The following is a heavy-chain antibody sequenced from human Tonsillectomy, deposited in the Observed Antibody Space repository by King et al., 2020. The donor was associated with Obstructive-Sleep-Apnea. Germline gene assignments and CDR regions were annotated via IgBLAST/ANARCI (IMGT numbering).Heavy chain of an antibody. D-gene: IGHD2-2*01. CDR2: IDYSGST. CDR1: GGSISSSSYY. J-gene: IGHJ6*02. Sequence: LQLQESGPGLVKPSETLSLTCTVSGGSISSSSYYWGWIRQPPGKGLEWIGSIDYSGSTYYNPSLKSRVTISVDTSKNQFSLKLSSVTAADTAVYYCATGGIVVVPAASYYYYGMDVWGQGTTVTVSS. V-gene: IGHV4-39*07. CDR3: ATGGIVVVPAASYYYYGMDV.